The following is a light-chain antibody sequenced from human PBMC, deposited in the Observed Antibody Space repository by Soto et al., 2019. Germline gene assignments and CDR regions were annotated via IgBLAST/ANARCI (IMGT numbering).Light chain of an antibody. CDR2: EVS. CDR3: CSYTSSSTRV. V-gene: IGLV2-14*01. Sequence: QSVLTQPASVSGSPGQSITISCTGTSSGVGGYHYVSWYQQHQGKAPKLRIYEVSNRPSGVSNRFSGSKSGNTASLTISGVQAEDEAYYYFCSYTSSSTRVFGGGTKLTVL. CDR1: SSGVGGYHY. J-gene: IGLJ3*02.